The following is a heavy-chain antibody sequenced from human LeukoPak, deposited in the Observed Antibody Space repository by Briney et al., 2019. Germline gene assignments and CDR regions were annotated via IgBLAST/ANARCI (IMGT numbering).Heavy chain of an antibody. CDR3: ARGGGVAWQQPDFDY. CDR2: IYYSGST. D-gene: IGHD6-13*01. J-gene: IGHJ4*02. V-gene: IGHV4-59*01. CDR1: GGSISSYN. Sequence: PSETLSLTCTVSGGSISSYNWSWIRQPPGKGLKWIGYIYYSGSTNYNTSLKSRATISVDTSKNQFSLKLSSVTAADTAVYYCARGGGVAWQQPDFDYWGQGTLVTVSS.